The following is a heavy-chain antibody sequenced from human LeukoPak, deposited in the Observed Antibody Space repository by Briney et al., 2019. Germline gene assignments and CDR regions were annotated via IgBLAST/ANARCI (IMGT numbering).Heavy chain of an antibody. CDR3: ATGPAVAGTWAHLQPYTIN. V-gene: IGHV1-69-2*01. CDR2: VDPEDGET. Sequence: ASVKVSCKASGYTFTGYYMHWVRQAPGQGLEWMGLVDPEDGETIYAEKFQGRVTITADTSTDTAYMELSSLRSEDTAVYYCATGPAVAGTWAHLQPYTINWGQGTLVTVSS. CDR1: GYTFTGYY. D-gene: IGHD6-19*01. J-gene: IGHJ1*01.